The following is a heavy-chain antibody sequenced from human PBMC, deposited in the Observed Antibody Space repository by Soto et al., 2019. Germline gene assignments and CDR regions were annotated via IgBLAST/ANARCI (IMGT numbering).Heavy chain of an antibody. V-gene: IGHV4-39*01. J-gene: IGHJ6*02. D-gene: IGHD2-2*01. CDR1: YGSISVSNVF. Sequence: PSETLSLTCTVSYGSISVSNVFWGWVRQPPGKGLEWIGNIDYSGTAYFNPSLGTRVTFPVDTSKNQFSLTLNSVTAADTAVYYCARPMKYQLPRVGMDVWGQGTTVTVSS. CDR2: IDYSGTA. CDR3: ARPMKYQLPRVGMDV.